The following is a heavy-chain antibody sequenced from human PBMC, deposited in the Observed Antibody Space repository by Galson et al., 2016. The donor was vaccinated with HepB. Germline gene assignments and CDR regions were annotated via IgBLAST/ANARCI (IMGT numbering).Heavy chain of an antibody. CDR3: ARAYDFWSGYVPPDY. D-gene: IGHD3-3*01. CDR2: IWYDGSNK. Sequence: SLRLSCAASGFIFSSYGMHWVRQAPGKGLEWVAIIWYDGSNKYYADSVMGRFTISRDNSKNTLYLQMNSLGAEDTAVYYCARAYDFWSGYVPPDYWGQGTLVTVSS. V-gene: IGHV3-33*01. J-gene: IGHJ4*02. CDR1: GFIFSSYG.